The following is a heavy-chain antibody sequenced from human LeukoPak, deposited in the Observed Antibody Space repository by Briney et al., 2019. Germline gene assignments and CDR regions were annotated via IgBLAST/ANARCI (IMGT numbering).Heavy chain of an antibody. D-gene: IGHD2-2*01. J-gene: IGHJ3*02. CDR2: IIPIFGTA. CDR1: GGTFSSYA. Sequence: SVKVSCKASGGTFSSYAISWVRQAPGQGLEWMGGIIPIFGTANYAQKFQGRVTITADESTSTAYMELSSLRSEDTAVYYCARYCSSTSCYHPGAFDIWGQGTMVTVSS. CDR3: ARYCSSTSCYHPGAFDI. V-gene: IGHV1-69*13.